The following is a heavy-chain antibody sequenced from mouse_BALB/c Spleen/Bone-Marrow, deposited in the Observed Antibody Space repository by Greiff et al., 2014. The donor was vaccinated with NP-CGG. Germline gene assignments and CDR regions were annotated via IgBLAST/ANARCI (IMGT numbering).Heavy chain of an antibody. Sequence: QVHVKQSGPGLVAPSQSLSISCTVSGFSLTSYGVHWVRQPPGQGLEWLGVIWAGGSTNYNSALMSRLSINKDNSKSQVFLKMNSLQTDDTVMYYCAREGRGYYGSSGAAMDYWGQGTTVTVSS. CDR2: IWAGGST. D-gene: IGHD1-1*01. J-gene: IGHJ4*01. CDR3: AREGRGYYGSSGAAMDY. V-gene: IGHV2-9*02. CDR1: GFSLTSYG.